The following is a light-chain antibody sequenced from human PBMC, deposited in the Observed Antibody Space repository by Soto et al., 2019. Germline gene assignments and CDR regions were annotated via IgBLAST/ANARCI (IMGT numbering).Light chain of an antibody. CDR3: ASYTTSSPYV. Sequence: QSVLTQPASVSGSPGQSIAISCTGTSSDVGGYSYVSWYQQQPGKAPKLVISDVSNRPSGVSDRFAGSKSGNTASLTISGLQTEDEADYYCASYTTSSPYVFGNGTKVTV. J-gene: IGLJ1*01. CDR2: DVS. CDR1: SSDVGGYSY. V-gene: IGLV2-14*01.